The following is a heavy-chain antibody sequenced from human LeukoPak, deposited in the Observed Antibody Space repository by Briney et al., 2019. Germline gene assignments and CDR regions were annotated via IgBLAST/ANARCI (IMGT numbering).Heavy chain of an antibody. CDR2: ISSSSSYI. J-gene: IGHJ4*02. CDR1: GFTFSSYS. CDR3: ARDGPGGSSWTFDY. V-gene: IGHV3-21*01. D-gene: IGHD6-13*01. Sequence: GGSLRLSCAASGFTFSSYSMNWVRQAPGKGLEWVSSISSSSSYIYYADSVKGRFTISRDNAKNSLYLQMNSLRAEDTAVYYCARDGPGGSSWTFDYWGQGTLVTVSS.